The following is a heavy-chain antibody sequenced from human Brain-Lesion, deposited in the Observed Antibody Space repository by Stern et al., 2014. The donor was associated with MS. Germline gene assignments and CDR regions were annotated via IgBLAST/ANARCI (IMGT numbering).Heavy chain of an antibody. V-gene: IGHV3-30*18. CDR1: GFTFGSCA. CDR3: AKDRQYLTYFFDH. D-gene: IGHD2/OR15-2a*01. J-gene: IGHJ5*02. CDR2: VSYDGSNK. Sequence: VQLVESGGGVVQPGRPLRLSCVASGFTFGSCAMPLVRQAPGKGLAWVAGVSYDGSNKDYADSVKGRFTISRDNSQNTLYMQMSSLRPEDTAVYYCAKDRQYLTYFFDHWGQGSLVTVSS.